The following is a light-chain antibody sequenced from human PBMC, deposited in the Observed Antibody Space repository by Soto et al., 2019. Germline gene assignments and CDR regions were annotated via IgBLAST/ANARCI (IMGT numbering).Light chain of an antibody. Sequence: QSALTQPASVSGSPGQSITVSCTGTSSDVGGYNYVSWYQQHPGKVPKLIIFDVTNRPSGVSDRFSGSKSGNTASLTISGLQDEDEADYYCASFTSSTTLVFGSGTKLTV. CDR2: DVT. CDR1: SSDVGGYNY. CDR3: ASFTSSTTLV. V-gene: IGLV2-14*03. J-gene: IGLJ1*01.